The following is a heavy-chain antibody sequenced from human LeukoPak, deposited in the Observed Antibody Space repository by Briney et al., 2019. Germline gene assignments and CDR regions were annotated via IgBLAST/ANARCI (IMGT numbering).Heavy chain of an antibody. V-gene: IGHV4-34*01. CDR1: GGSFRGYY. D-gene: IGHD4-17*01. CDR3: ARGRYGDHERYFDY. J-gene: IGHJ4*02. Sequence: EPSETQSLTCAVYGGSFRGYYWSWIRQPPGKGLEWIGEINHSGSTNYNPSLKSRVTISVDTSKNQFSLKLSSVTAADTAVYSCARGRYGDHERYFDYWGQGTLVTVSS. CDR2: INHSGST.